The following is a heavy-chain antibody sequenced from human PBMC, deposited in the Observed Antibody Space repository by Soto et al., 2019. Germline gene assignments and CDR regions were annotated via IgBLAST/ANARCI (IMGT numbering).Heavy chain of an antibody. CDR3: AKLGYYDSSGYPRYYYYGMDV. J-gene: IGHJ6*02. CDR2: ISGSGGST. CDR1: GFTFSSYA. D-gene: IGHD3-22*01. V-gene: IGHV3-23*01. Sequence: EVQLLESGGGLVQPGGSLRLSCAASGFTFSSYAMSWVRQAPGKGLEWVSAISGSGGSTYYADSVKGRFTISRDNSTNTLYRQMNSLRAGDPAVYYCAKLGYYDSSGYPRYYYYGMDVWGQGTTVTVSS.